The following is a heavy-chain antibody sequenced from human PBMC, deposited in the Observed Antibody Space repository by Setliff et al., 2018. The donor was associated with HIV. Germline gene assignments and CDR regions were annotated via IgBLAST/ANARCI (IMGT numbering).Heavy chain of an antibody. Sequence: PSETLSLTCTVSGGSISSGGYYWSWIRQHPGKGLEWIGYIHYSGSTYFNPSLKSRVTISLDTSKNQFSLKVSSMTAADPAVYYCARNSKNWNYPVEYYDYYMDVWGTGTTVTV. D-gene: IGHD1-7*01. CDR1: GGSISSGGYY. V-gene: IGHV4-31*03. CDR2: IHYSGST. J-gene: IGHJ6*03. CDR3: ARNSKNWNYPVEYYDYYMDV.